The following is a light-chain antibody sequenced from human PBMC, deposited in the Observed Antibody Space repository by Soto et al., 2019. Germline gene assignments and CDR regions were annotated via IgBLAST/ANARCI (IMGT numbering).Light chain of an antibody. CDR3: QQYGSSPLT. CDR1: QSVSSNY. CDR2: DAS. Sequence: EIVLTQSPGTLSLSPGERATLSCRASQSVSSNYLVWYQQKPGQAPRLLVFDASNRATGIPHRFSGSGSGTDFTLTISRLEPEDSAVYYCQQYGSSPLTFGGGTKVEIK. J-gene: IGKJ4*01. V-gene: IGKV3-20*01.